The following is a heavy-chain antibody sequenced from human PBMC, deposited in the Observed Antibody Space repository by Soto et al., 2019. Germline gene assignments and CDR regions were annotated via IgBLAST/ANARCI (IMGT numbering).Heavy chain of an antibody. D-gene: IGHD6-19*01. J-gene: IGHJ5*02. CDR3: AREAGTWHLPLNSFDP. V-gene: IGHV3-48*02. CDR1: GFTFSSYS. CDR2: ISSSSSTI. Sequence: EVQLVESGGGLVQPGGSLRLSCAASGFTFSSYSMNWVRQAPGKGLEWVSYISSSSSTIYYADSVKGRFTISRDNAKNSLYLQMNSLRDEDTAVYYCAREAGTWHLPLNSFDPWGQGTLVTVSS.